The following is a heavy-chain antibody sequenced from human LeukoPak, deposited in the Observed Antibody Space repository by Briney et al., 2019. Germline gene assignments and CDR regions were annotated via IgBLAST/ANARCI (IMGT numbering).Heavy chain of an antibody. CDR3: VKDRYSSSWYQPWFDP. J-gene: IGHJ5*02. V-gene: IGHV3-64D*06. Sequence: PGGSLRLSCSASGFTSRTYAMHWVRQAPGKGLEYVSGISSNGGSTNYADSVKGRFTISRDNSKNTLYLQMSSLRAEDTAVYYCVKDRYSSSWYQPWFDPWGQGTLVTVSS. D-gene: IGHD6-13*01. CDR2: ISSNGGST. CDR1: GFTSRTYA.